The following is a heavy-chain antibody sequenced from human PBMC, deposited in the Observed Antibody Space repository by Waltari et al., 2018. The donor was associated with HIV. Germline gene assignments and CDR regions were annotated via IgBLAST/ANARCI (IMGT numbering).Heavy chain of an antibody. CDR2: INHSGGT. CDR3: ARDPRVAFDFTTAGYYGMDV. D-gene: IGHD3-9*01. CDR1: GDSISSSNW. V-gene: IGHV4-4*02. Sequence: QVQLQESGPGLVKPSGTLTLTCAVSGDSISSSNWWSWVRQPPGKGLGWVGEINHSGGTNHNPSLKGRVTISVDKSKNQFSLNLRSVTAADTAVYYCARDPRVAFDFTTAGYYGMDVWGQGATLTVSS. J-gene: IGHJ6*02.